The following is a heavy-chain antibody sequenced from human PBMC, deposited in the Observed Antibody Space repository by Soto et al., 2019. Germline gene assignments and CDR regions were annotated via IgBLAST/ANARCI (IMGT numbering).Heavy chain of an antibody. CDR1: GYTFTGYY. V-gene: IGHV1-2*04. D-gene: IGHD2-2*01. J-gene: IGHJ6*02. Sequence: ASVKVSCKASGYTFTGYYMHWVRQAPGQGLEWMGWINPNSGGTNYAQKFQGWVTMTRDTSISTAYMELSRLRSDDTAVYYCARGTWGVPAAISTENYYYYGMDGWGQGTTVTVSS. CDR3: ARGTWGVPAAISTENYYYYGMDG. CDR2: INPNSGGT.